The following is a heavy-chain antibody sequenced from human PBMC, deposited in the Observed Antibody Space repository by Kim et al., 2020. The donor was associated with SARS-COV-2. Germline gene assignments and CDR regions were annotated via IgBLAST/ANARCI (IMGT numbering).Heavy chain of an antibody. CDR2: IIPILGIA. J-gene: IGHJ5*02. V-gene: IGHV1-69*04. Sequence: SVKVSCKASGGTFSSYAISWVRQAPGQGLEWMGRIIPILGIANYAQKFQGRVTITADKSTSTAYMELSSLRSEDTAVYYCARAPITLQRTKTTNWFDPWGQGTLVTVSS. CDR3: ARAPITLQRTKTTNWFDP. D-gene: IGHD1-1*01. CDR1: GGTFSSYA.